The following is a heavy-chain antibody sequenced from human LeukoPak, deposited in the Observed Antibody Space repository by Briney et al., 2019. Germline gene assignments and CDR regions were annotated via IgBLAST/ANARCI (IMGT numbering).Heavy chain of an antibody. CDR1: GFTFSSYW. Sequence: GGSLRLSCAASGFTFSSYWMSWVRQAPGKGLEWVANVVQDGSDRYYVDSVKSRFTISRDNAKNSLYLQMNSLRAEDTAVYYCARNNYYARDYWGQGTLVTVSS. CDR2: VVQDGSDR. V-gene: IGHV3-7*01. D-gene: IGHD1-26*01. CDR3: ARNNYYARDY. J-gene: IGHJ4*02.